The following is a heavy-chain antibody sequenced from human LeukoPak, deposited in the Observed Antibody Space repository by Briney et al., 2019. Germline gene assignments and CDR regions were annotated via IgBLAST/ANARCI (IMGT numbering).Heavy chain of an antibody. CDR2: ISGYNGKT. D-gene: IGHD2-2*01. Sequence: ASVKVSCKTSGFTFSSFGISWMRQAPGLGLEWMGWISGYNGKTDYAQKFQGRITVTTDTSTSTVYMELRSLRSDDTAVYYCARRSTRFSFWDYWGQGTLVTVSS. CDR1: GFTFSSFG. V-gene: IGHV1-18*01. CDR3: ARRSTRFSFWDY. J-gene: IGHJ4*02.